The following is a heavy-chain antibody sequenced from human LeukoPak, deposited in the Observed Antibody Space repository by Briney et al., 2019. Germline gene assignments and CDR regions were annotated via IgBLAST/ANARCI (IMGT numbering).Heavy chain of an antibody. D-gene: IGHD4-17*01. V-gene: IGHV3-30*04. J-gene: IGHJ4*02. CDR2: ISYDGSNK. Sequence: GGSLRLSCAASGFTFSSYAMHWVRQAPGKGLEWVAVISYDGSNKHYADSVKGRFTISRDNSKNTLYLQMNSLRAEDTAVYYCARDLGDYVQQNWGQGTLVTVSS. CDR1: GFTFSSYA. CDR3: ARDLGDYVQQN.